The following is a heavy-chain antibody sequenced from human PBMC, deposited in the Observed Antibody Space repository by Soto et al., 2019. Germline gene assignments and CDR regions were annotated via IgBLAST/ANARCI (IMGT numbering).Heavy chain of an antibody. CDR2: VSPDGSSS. D-gene: IGHD5-18*01. V-gene: IGHV3-74*01. CDR3: ATGGYSYGWGY. CDR1: GITFSNYW. Sequence: EVQLVESGGGSVPPGGSLRLSCVGSGITFSNYWMHWVRQVPGKGPVWVSRVSPDGSSSSYADFVKGRFIVSRDNAKNVAYLQVNSLRADDTAVYYCATGGYSYGWGYWGQGTLVTVSS. J-gene: IGHJ4*02.